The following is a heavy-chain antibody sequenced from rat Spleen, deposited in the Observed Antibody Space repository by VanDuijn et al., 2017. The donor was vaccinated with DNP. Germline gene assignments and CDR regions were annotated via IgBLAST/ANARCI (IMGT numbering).Heavy chain of an antibody. V-gene: IGHV2S12*01. J-gene: IGHJ3*01. CDR2: ISSGGNT. CDR3: TRGGPY. Sequence: QVQLKESGPGLVQPSQTLSLTCTVSGFSLTRYDVSWVRQPPGKGLEWIAAISSGGNTYYNSALKSRLSISRDTSKSLVSLEMTSLQPEDTAVYFCTRGGPYWGQGTLVTVSS. D-gene: IGHD1-11*01. CDR1: GFSLTRYD.